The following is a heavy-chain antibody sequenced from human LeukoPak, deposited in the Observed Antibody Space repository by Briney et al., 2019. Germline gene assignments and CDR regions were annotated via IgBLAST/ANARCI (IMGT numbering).Heavy chain of an antibody. Sequence: PSETLSLTCTVSGGSISSSGYYWGWIRQPPGKGLEWIGSFYYNGNAYSNPSLKSRVTMSADTSKNQFSLKLSSVTAADTAVFYCARQRAYYDFWSGPPPDYWGQGTLVTVSS. CDR3: ARQRAYYDFWSGPPPDY. J-gene: IGHJ4*02. V-gene: IGHV4-39*01. CDR2: FYYNGNA. CDR1: GGSISSSGYY. D-gene: IGHD3-3*01.